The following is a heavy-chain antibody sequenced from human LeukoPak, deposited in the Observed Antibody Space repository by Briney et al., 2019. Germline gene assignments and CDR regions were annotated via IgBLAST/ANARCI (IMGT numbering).Heavy chain of an antibody. V-gene: IGHV3-30*04. CDR2: ISYDGSNK. D-gene: IGHD3-22*01. J-gene: IGHJ4*02. Sequence: PGGSLRLSCAASGFTFSSYAMHWVRQAPGKGLEWVAVISYDGSNKYYADSVKGRFTISRDNSENTLYLQMNSLRAEDTAVYYCARDYYDSSGYFDYWGQGTLVTVSS. CDR3: ARDYYDSSGYFDY. CDR1: GFTFSSYA.